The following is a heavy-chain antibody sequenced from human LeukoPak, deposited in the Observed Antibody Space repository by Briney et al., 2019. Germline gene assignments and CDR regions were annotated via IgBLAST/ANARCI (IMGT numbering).Heavy chain of an antibody. J-gene: IGHJ3*02. Sequence: GGSLRLSCAASGFTFSSYAMSWVRQAPGKGLEWVTFIRSDGGDKYYRDSVKGRFTISRDNSKNTLYLQVNNLRAEDTALYYCARVEDLGGAFDMWGQGTMVTVSS. D-gene: IGHD3-3*01. V-gene: IGHV3-30*02. CDR2: IRSDGGDK. CDR1: GFTFSSYA. CDR3: ARVEDLGGAFDM.